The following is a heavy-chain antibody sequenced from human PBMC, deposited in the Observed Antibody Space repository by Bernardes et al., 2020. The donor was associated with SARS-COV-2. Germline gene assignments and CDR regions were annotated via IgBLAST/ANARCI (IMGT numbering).Heavy chain of an antibody. CDR1: GFSVSAYW. CDR2: INEDGSII. D-gene: IGHD2-15*01. CDR3: ARDFGGNSDY. J-gene: IGHJ4*02. V-gene: IGHV3-74*01. Sequence: GGSLRLSCAAPGFSVSAYWMHWVRQAPGEGLVWVSRINEDGSIINYADSVKGRFTISRDIADNMVYLQMNSLRAEDTAVYYCARDFGGNSDYWGQGTLVTVSS.